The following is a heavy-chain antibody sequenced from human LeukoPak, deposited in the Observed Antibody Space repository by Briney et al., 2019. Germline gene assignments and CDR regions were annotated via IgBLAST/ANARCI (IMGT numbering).Heavy chain of an antibody. Sequence: PPETLSLTCGVSGGSVSSTNWWTWIRQPPGKGLEWIGEVHLDGRTNFNPSLKSRLTMSVDLSENHVPLKLTYVTAADTAVYYCAREGGFYRPLDYSGQGTLVTVSS. CDR1: GGSVSSTNW. J-gene: IGHJ4*02. CDR3: AREGGFYRPLDY. D-gene: IGHD6-25*01. V-gene: IGHV4-4*03. CDR2: VHLDGRT.